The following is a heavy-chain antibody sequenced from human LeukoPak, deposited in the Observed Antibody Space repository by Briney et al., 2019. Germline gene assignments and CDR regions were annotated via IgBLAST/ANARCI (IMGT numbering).Heavy chain of an antibody. J-gene: IGHJ4*02. D-gene: IGHD5-24*01. Sequence: GGSLRLSCAASGFTFIIYGMHWVRQAPGKGLEWVTFIRSDGSKTHYADSVKGRFTISRDNSKNTLYLQIDNLRVNDTAVYYCAKGRGKDGQNLFDYWGQGTLITVSS. CDR3: AKGRGKDGQNLFDY. V-gene: IGHV3-30*02. CDR2: IRSDGSKT. CDR1: GFTFIIYG.